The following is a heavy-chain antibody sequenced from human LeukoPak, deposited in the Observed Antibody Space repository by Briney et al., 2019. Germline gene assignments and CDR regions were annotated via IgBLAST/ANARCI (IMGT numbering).Heavy chain of an antibody. Sequence: PSETLSLTCTVSGGSISSGGYYWSWIRQHPGMGLEWIGYIYYSGSTYYNPSLKSRVTISVDTSKNQFSLKLSSVTAADTAVYYCAGGGLVANFDYWGQGTLVTVSS. CDR2: IYYSGST. V-gene: IGHV4-31*03. D-gene: IGHD5-12*01. CDR3: AGGGLVANFDY. J-gene: IGHJ4*02. CDR1: GGSISSGGYY.